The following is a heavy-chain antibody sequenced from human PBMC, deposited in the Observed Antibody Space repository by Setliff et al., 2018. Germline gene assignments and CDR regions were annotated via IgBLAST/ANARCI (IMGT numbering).Heavy chain of an antibody. D-gene: IGHD6-19*01. V-gene: IGHV3-64*01. CDR3: ACPQWLEGNYYYYYYMDV. Sequence: GGSLRLSCAASGFTFSSYAMHWVRQAPGKGLEYVSAISSNGGSTYYANSVKGRFTISRDNSENTLYLQMNSLRAEDTAVYYCACPQWLEGNYYYYYYMDVWGKGTTVTVSS. CDR1: GFTFSSYA. J-gene: IGHJ6*03. CDR2: ISSNGGST.